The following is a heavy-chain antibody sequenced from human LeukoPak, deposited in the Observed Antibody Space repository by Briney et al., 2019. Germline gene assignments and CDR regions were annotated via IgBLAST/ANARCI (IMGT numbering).Heavy chain of an antibody. D-gene: IGHD5-24*01. CDR1: GGSINSGGYY. CDR2: IYYSGST. CDR3: ARERWVYDWFDP. V-gene: IGHV4-31*03. J-gene: IGHJ5*02. Sequence: SETLSLTCTVSGGSINSGGYYWSWIRQHPGKGLEWIGYIYYSGSTYYNPSLKSRVTISVDTSKNQFSLKLSSVTAADTAVYYCARERWVYDWFDPWGQGTLVTVSS.